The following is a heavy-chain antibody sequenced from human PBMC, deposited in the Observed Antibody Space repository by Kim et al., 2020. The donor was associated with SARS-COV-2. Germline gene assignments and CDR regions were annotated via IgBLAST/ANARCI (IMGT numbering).Heavy chain of an antibody. V-gene: IGHV4-34*01. Sequence: SETLSLTCAVYGGSFSGYYWSWIRQPPGKGLEWIGEINHSGSTNYNPSLKSRVTISVDTSKNQFSLKLSSVTAADTAVYYFARGPYSSHRLLLAFDIWGQGTMFTVSS. J-gene: IGHJ3*02. D-gene: IGHD6-13*01. CDR3: ARGPYSSHRLLLAFDI. CDR1: GGSFSGYY. CDR2: INHSGST.